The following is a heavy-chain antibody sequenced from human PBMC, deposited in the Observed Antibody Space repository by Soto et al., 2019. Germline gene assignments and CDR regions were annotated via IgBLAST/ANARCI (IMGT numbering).Heavy chain of an antibody. CDR3: ARGRQNDGYFDY. D-gene: IGHD1-1*01. J-gene: IGHJ4*02. V-gene: IGHV3-21*01. CDR2: ISGSRSYI. Sequence: EVQLVESGGGLVKPGGSLRLSCAASGFPFSSYSMTWVRQAPGKGLEWVSSISGSRSYIYYADSLKGRFTISRDNAKNSLYLQMNILRAEDTAVYFCARGRQNDGYFDYWGQGTLVTVSS. CDR1: GFPFSSYS.